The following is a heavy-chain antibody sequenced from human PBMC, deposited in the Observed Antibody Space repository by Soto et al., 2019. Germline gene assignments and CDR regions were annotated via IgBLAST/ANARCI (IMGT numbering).Heavy chain of an antibody. V-gene: IGHV5-51*01. CDR3: GRVEFGGGGSCKGGVLDI. D-gene: IGHD2-15*01. CDR2: IYPGDSDT. J-gene: IGHJ3*02. Sequence: PGESLKISCKGSGYSFTSYWIGWVRQMPGKGLEWMGIIYPGDSDTRYSPSFQGQVTISVDKSISTAYLQWSSLKASDTAMYYCGRVEFGGGGSCKGGVLDIGAKGKMATVSS. CDR1: GYSFTSYW.